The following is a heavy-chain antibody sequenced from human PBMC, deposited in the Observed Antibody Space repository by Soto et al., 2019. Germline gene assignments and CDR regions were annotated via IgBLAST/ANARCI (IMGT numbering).Heavy chain of an antibody. CDR2: ISAYNGNT. Sequence: QVQLVQSGAEVKKPGASVKVSCKASGYTFTSYGISWVRQAPRQGLEWMGWISAYNGNTNYAQKLQGRVTMTTDTSTSTAYMELRSLRSDDTAVYYCARDMVRGVIITTRWFDPWGQGTLVTVSS. CDR1: GYTFTSYG. D-gene: IGHD3-10*01. J-gene: IGHJ5*02. CDR3: ARDMVRGVIITTRWFDP. V-gene: IGHV1-18*01.